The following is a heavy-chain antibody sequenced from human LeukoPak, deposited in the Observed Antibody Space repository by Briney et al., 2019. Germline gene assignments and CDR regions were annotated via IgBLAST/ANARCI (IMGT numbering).Heavy chain of an antibody. Sequence: GGSLRLSCAASGFTFSSYAMSWVRQAPGKGLEWVSAISGSGGSTYYADSVKGRFTISRDNSKNTLYLQMNSLRAEDTAVYYCAKSSQSMVRGEHFDYWGQGTLVTVSS. J-gene: IGHJ4*02. CDR1: GFTFSSYA. CDR2: ISGSGGST. CDR3: AKSSQSMVRGEHFDY. D-gene: IGHD3-10*01. V-gene: IGHV3-23*01.